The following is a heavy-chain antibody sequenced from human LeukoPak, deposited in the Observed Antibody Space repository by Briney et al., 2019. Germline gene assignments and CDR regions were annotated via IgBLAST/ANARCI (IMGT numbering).Heavy chain of an antibody. CDR3: ARSGEIARLNYFDS. V-gene: IGHV4-61*02. CDR1: GGSISSGSYY. J-gene: IGHJ4*02. D-gene: IGHD2-21*01. CDR2: IDISGST. Sequence: SQTLSLTCTVSGGSISSGSYYWSWIRQPARKGLEWIGRIDISGSTNYNPSLKSRVSISVDTSKNQFSLKLSSVTAADTAVYYCARSGEIARLNYFDSWGQGTLVTVSS.